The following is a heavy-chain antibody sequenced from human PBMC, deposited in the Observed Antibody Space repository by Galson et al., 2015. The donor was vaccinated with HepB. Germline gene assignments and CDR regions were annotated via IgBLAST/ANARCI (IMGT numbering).Heavy chain of an antibody. CDR2: ISYDGSNK. J-gene: IGHJ4*02. Sequence: SLRLSCAASGFTFSSYGMHWVRQAPGKGLEWVAVISYDGSNKYYADSVKGRFTISRDNSKNTLYLQMNSLRAEDTAVYYCVRSADISMGRGGDYWGQGTLVTVSS. V-gene: IGHV3-30*03. CDR3: VRSADISMGRGGDY. D-gene: IGHD5-18*01. CDR1: GFTFSSYG.